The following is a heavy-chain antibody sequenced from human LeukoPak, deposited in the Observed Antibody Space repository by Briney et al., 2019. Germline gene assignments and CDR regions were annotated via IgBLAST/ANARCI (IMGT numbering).Heavy chain of an antibody. CDR3: ARELVYSGSGSFFNI. D-gene: IGHD3-10*01. V-gene: IGHV1-2*02. CDR1: GYRFTFYY. CDR2: INPNSGGT. J-gene: IGHJ3*02. Sequence: ASVKVSCKAAGYRFTFYYMHLMRQAPGQGLEWMGWINPNSGGTNYAQKFQGRVTMTRDTSISTAYMELSRLRSDDTAVYYCARELVYSGSGSFFNIWGRGTMVTVSS.